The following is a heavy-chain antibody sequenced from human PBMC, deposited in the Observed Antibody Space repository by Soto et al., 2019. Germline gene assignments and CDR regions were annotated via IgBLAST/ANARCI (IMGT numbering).Heavy chain of an antibody. CDR3: AKAIASIAARPMPYYYGMDV. D-gene: IGHD6-6*01. CDR1: GFTFRSYA. J-gene: IGHJ6*02. V-gene: IGHV3-23*01. CDR2: ISGSGGST. Sequence: LRLSCAASGFTFRSYAMSWVRHAPVNGLEWVSAISGSGGSTYYADSVKGRFTISRDNSKNTLYLQMNSLRAEDTAVYYCAKAIASIAARPMPYYYGMDVWGQGTTVTVSS.